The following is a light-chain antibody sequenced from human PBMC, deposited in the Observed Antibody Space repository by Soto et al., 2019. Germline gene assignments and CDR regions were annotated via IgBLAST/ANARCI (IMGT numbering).Light chain of an antibody. Sequence: DIQMTQSPSTLSASVGDRVTITCRASQSISTWLAWYQQKPGKAPKLLIYKASSLQSGDPSRFSGSASGTEFTLTISSLQPDDFATYYCQQYNTYWTFGQGTKVEVK. V-gene: IGKV1-5*03. CDR1: QSISTW. CDR2: KAS. J-gene: IGKJ1*01. CDR3: QQYNTYWT.